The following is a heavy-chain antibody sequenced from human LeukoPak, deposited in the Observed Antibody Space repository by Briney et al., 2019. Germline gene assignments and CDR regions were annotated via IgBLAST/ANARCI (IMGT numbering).Heavy chain of an antibody. CDR1: GFTFSSYG. J-gene: IGHJ3*02. CDR2: ISGSGSST. Sequence: PGGSLRLSCAASGFTFSSYGMSWVRQAPGKGLEWVSGISGSGSSTYYADSVKGRFTISRDNFKNTLYLQMKSLRAEDTAIYYCTKLNTAMLKWFAFDIWGQGTMVTVSS. CDR3: TKLNTAMLKWFAFDI. D-gene: IGHD5-18*01. V-gene: IGHV3-23*01.